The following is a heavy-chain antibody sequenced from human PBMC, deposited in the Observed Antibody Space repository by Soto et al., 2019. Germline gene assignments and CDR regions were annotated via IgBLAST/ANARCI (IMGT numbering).Heavy chain of an antibody. CDR2: ISPHNFNT. V-gene: IGHV1-18*01. Sequence: QVHLEQSGAEVKKPGDSVKVSCKASGYTSTHFYITWVRQAPGQGLEWMGAISPHNFNTNFAQKFQGRVTLTTDTSTNTAYMELRSLTSDDTAVYYCARDEGGYDILTGYYKAHHFDYWGQGVLVTVSS. J-gene: IGHJ4*02. CDR1: GYTSTHFY. CDR3: ARDEGGYDILTGYYKAHHFDY. D-gene: IGHD3-9*01.